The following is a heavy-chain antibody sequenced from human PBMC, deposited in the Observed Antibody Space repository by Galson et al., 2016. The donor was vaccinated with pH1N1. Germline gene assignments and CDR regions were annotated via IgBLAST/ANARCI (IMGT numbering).Heavy chain of an antibody. J-gene: IGHJ1*01. V-gene: IGHV3-7*04. D-gene: IGHD6-13*01. CDR1: GFTFSTYW. CDR2: IKQDGSVK. Sequence: LRLSCAASGFTFSTYWMTWVRQAPGKGLEWVANIKQDGSVKYYVDSVKGRFTISRDNAKNSLYLQMNSLRAEDTAVYYCARAIGAGDCHWGQGTLVTVSS. CDR3: ARAIGAGDCH.